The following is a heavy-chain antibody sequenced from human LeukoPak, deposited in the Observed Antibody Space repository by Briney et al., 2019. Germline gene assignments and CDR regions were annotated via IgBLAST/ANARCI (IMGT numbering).Heavy chain of an antibody. CDR2: SNSEGSTT. D-gene: IGHD3-10*01. V-gene: IGHV3-74*01. J-gene: IGHJ4*02. CDR3: LIIPLHR. CDR1: GFTFSNYW. Sequence: PGGSLRLSCAASGFTFSNYWMHWVRQAPGKGLVWVSRSNSEGSTTSYADSVKGRFTISRDNSKNTLYLQMNSLRAEDTALYYCLIIPLHRWGQGTLVTVSS.